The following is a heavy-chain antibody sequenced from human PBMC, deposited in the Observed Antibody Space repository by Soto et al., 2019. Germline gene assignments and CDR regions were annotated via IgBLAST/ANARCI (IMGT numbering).Heavy chain of an antibody. D-gene: IGHD1-7*01. CDR3: ARGQNWNSFDSYYYMDV. CDR1: GYTFTSYD. V-gene: IGHV1-8*01. Sequence: QVQLVQSGAEVKKPGASVKVSCKASGYTFTSYDINWVRQATGQGLEWMGWMNPNSGNTGYAQKFQGRVTMTKNTTISTAYMELSSLRSEDTAVYYCARGQNWNSFDSYYYMDVCGKGTTVTVSS. CDR2: MNPNSGNT. J-gene: IGHJ6*03.